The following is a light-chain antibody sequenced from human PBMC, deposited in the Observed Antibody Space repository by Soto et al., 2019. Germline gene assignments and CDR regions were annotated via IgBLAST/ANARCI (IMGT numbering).Light chain of an antibody. CDR3: QHYNNWPET. CDR1: QSVSSN. CDR2: GAS. V-gene: IGKV3-15*01. Sequence: EIVMTQSPSTLSVSPGERATLSCRASQSVSSNLAWYQQKPGQAPRLLIYGASSRATGIPARFSGSGSGTEFTLTISSLQSEDFAVYYCQHYNNWPETFGQGTNVDIK. J-gene: IGKJ1*01.